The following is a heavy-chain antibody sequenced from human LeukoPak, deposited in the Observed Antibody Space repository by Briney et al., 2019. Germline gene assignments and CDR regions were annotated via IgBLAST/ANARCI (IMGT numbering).Heavy chain of an antibody. CDR2: IIPIFGTE. D-gene: IGHD6-13*01. Sequence: SVKVSCKASGGTFSSYAFSWVRQAPGQGLEWMGGIIPIFGTENYAQKFQGRVTITTDESTSTAYMELSSLRSEDTAVYYCARGGSAEQLVHGEYYYYYMDVWGKGTTVTVSS. J-gene: IGHJ6*03. CDR1: GGTFSSYA. V-gene: IGHV1-69*05. CDR3: ARGGSAEQLVHGEYYYYYMDV.